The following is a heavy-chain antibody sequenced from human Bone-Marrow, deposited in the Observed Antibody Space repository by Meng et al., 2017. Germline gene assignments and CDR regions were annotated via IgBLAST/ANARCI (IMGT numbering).Heavy chain of an antibody. CDR2: TADKAHSYTT. Sequence: GESLKISCEASGLTLSDHYVDWVRQAPGKGLEWVGLTADKAHSYTTPYAASVKGRFTISRDDSKSTLYLQMSGLRIDDTGVYYCTWDDKAVSDYWGQGTLVTVSS. V-gene: IGHV3-72*01. D-gene: IGHD1-26*01. CDR1: GLTLSDHY. J-gene: IGHJ4*02. CDR3: TWDDKAVSDY.